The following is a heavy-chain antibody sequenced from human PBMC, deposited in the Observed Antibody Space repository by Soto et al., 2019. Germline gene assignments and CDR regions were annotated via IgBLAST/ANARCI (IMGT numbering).Heavy chain of an antibody. CDR1: GFTFSSYE. D-gene: IGHD3-3*01. CDR3: ASGLKRFPRAFDI. J-gene: IGHJ3*02. CDR2: ICSSGRTI. Sequence: EVQLVESGGGLVQPGGSLRLSCAASGFTFSSYEMNWVRQAPGKGLEWVSYICSSGRTIYYADSVKGRFTISRDNAKNPLYLQMNSLTAEDTAVYYCASGLKRFPRAFDIWGQGTMVTVSS. V-gene: IGHV3-48*03.